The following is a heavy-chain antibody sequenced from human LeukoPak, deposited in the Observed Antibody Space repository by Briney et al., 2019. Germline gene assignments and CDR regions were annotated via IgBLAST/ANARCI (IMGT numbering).Heavy chain of an antibody. CDR3: AKAPATGEGYYFYYMDV. V-gene: IGHV3-23*01. Sequence: PGGSLRLSCAASGFASGFTFSDYAVRWVRQAPGKGPEWVASVNGRVSTTYYADSVRGRFTISRDNSKNTLYLQMISLGADDTAVYFCAKAPATGEGYYFYYMDVWGKGTTVNVSS. CDR1: GFTFSDYA. J-gene: IGHJ6*03. CDR2: VNGRVSTT. D-gene: IGHD7-27*01.